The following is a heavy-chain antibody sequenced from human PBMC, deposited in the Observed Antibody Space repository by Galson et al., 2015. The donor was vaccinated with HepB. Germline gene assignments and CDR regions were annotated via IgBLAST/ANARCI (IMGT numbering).Heavy chain of an antibody. V-gene: IGHV3-23*01. CDR3: AKDRSYYDILTGFDY. Sequence: SLRLSCAASGFTFSSYAMSWVRQAPGKGLEWVSAISGSGGSTYYADSVKGRFTISRDNSKNTLYLQMNSLRAEVTAVYYCAKDRSYYDILTGFDYWGQGTLVTVSS. CDR2: ISGSGGST. CDR1: GFTFSSYA. D-gene: IGHD3-9*01. J-gene: IGHJ4*02.